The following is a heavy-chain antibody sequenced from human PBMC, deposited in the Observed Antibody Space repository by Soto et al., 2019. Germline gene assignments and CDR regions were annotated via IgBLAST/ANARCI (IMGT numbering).Heavy chain of an antibody. CDR1: VYTFTSYG. V-gene: IGHV1-18*01. Sequence: GASVKVSCKSSVYTFTSYGISWVRQAPGQGLEWMGWISAYNGNTNYAQKFQGRVTMTTDTSTSTVYMELRSLRSDDTAVYYCARVPDYYDSSGYYNDYWGQGTLVTV. D-gene: IGHD3-22*01. CDR2: ISAYNGNT. CDR3: ARVPDYYDSSGYYNDY. J-gene: IGHJ4*02.